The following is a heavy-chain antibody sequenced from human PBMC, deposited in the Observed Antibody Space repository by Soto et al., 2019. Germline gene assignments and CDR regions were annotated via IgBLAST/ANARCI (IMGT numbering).Heavy chain of an antibody. Sequence: ASVKVSYKVSGYTFTSYGSSWVRQAPGQGLEWMGWISAYNGNTNYAQKLQGRVTMTKDTSTRTAYMELGSPRADDTAVYYCARVPATSLRVSRFEYWGQGPLVTVS. D-gene: IGHD4-17*01. V-gene: IGHV1-18*01. J-gene: IGHJ4*02. CDR1: GYTFTSYG. CDR2: ISAYNGNT. CDR3: ARVPATSLRVSRFEY.